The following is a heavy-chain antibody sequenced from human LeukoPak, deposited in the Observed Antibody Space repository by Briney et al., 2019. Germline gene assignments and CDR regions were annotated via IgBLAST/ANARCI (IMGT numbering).Heavy chain of an antibody. CDR3: ARDPGPIAAGDY. Sequence: GGSLRLSCAASGFTFSSYWMHWVRQAPGKGLEWVSRINSDGSSTSYADSVKGRFTISRDNAKNTLYLQMNSLRAEDTAVYYCARDPGPIAAGDYWGQGTLVTVSP. D-gene: IGHD6-13*01. V-gene: IGHV3-74*01. CDR2: INSDGSST. CDR1: GFTFSSYW. J-gene: IGHJ4*02.